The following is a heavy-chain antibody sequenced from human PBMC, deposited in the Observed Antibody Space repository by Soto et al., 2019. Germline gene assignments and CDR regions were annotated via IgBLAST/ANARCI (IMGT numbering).Heavy chain of an antibody. CDR2: IYYSGST. J-gene: IGHJ5*02. V-gene: IGHV4-59*01. CDR1: GGSISSYY. Sequence: SETLSLTCTVSGGSISSYYWSWIRQPPGKGLEWIGYIYYSGSTNYNPSLKSRVTISVDTSKNQFSLKLSSVTAADTAVYYCARAQQLGWFDPWGQGTLVTVSS. D-gene: IGHD6-6*01. CDR3: ARAQQLGWFDP.